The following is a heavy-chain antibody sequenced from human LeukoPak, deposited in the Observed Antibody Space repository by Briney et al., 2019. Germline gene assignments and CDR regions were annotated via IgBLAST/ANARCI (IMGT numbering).Heavy chain of an antibody. J-gene: IGHJ1*01. Sequence: GGPLRLPCAASGFTFSSYWMHWVRQAPGKGLVWVSRINSDGRSTSYADSVKGRFTISRDNAENTLYLLMNSLRAEDTAVYYCVRGGSTHFQHWGQGTLVTVSS. D-gene: IGHD3-16*01. CDR2: INSDGRST. CDR1: GFTFSSYW. V-gene: IGHV3-74*01. CDR3: VRGGSTHFQH.